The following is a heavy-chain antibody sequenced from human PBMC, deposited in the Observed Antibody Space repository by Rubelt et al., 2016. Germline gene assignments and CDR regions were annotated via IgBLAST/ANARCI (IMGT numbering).Heavy chain of an antibody. CDR1: GYTFTGYY. J-gene: IGHJ4*02. D-gene: IGHD4-17*01. CDR2: INPNSGGT. CDR3: ARGDPDRGSRTVTLDY. V-gene: IGHV1-2*02. Sequence: QVQLVQSGAEVKKPGASVKVSCKASGYTFTGYYMHWVRQAPGQGLEWMGWINPNSGGTNYAQKFQGRVTMTRDTSISTAYMELSRLRSDDTAVYYCARGDPDRGSRTVTLDYWGQGTLVTVSS.